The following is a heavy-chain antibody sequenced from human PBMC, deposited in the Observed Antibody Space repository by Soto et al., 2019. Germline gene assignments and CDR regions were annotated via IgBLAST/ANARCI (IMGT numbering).Heavy chain of an antibody. J-gene: IGHJ2*01. CDR3: ARGMDGTSYYYWYFDL. D-gene: IGHD1-26*01. CDR2: IYHSGST. V-gene: IGHV4-30-2*01. CDR1: GDSISNGGYS. Sequence: PSETLSLTCAVSGDSISNGGYSWNWIRQPPGKGLEWIGSIYHSGSTSYNPSLKSRITISVDKSNNQFSLRLTSVTAADTAVYYCARGMDGTSYYYWYFDLWGRGTLVTVSS.